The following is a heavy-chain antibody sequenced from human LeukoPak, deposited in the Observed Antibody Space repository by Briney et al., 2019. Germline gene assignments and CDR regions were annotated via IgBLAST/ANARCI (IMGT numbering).Heavy chain of an antibody. CDR1: GFTFSSYG. CDR3: AKSGYSSSWYIGMDV. V-gene: IGHV3-30*18. J-gene: IGHJ6*02. CDR2: ISYDGSDK. D-gene: IGHD6-13*01. Sequence: PGGSLRLSCAASGFTFSSYGMHWVRQAPGKGLEWVAVISYDGSDKYYADSVKGRFTISRDNSKNTLYLQMNSLRAEETAVYYCAKSGYSSSWYIGMDVWGQGTTVTVSS.